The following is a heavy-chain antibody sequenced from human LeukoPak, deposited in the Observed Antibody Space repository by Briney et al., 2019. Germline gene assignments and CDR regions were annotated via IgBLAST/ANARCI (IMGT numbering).Heavy chain of an antibody. D-gene: IGHD3-22*01. Sequence: GGSLRLSCAASGFTFSSYEMNWVRQAPGKGLEWVSYISSSGSTIYYADSVKGRFTLSRDNSKDTLYLQMNSLRPEDTAVYYCAKSAYGSSGYLDYWGQGTLVTVSS. CDR2: ISSSGSTI. CDR1: GFTFSSYE. V-gene: IGHV3-48*03. J-gene: IGHJ4*02. CDR3: AKSAYGSSGYLDY.